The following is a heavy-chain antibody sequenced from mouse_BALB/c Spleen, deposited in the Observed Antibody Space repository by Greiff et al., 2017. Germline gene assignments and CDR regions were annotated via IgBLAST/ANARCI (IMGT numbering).Heavy chain of an antibody. D-gene: IGHD2-4*01. Sequence: VHLVESGPGLVAPSQSLSITCTVSGFSLTSYGVHWVRQPPGKGLEWLGVIWAGGSTNYNSALMSRLSISKDNSKSQVFLKMNSLQTDDTAMYYCARDTYDYDGYAMDYWGQGTSVTVSS. CDR1: GFSLTSYG. V-gene: IGHV2-9*02. CDR3: ARDTYDYDGYAMDY. J-gene: IGHJ4*01. CDR2: IWAGGST.